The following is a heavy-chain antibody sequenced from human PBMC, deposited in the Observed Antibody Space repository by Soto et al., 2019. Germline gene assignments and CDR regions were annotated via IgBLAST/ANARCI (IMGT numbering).Heavy chain of an antibody. CDR2: ISGSGAST. Sequence: LRLYCAASGFSFSSYAMSWVRQAPGKGLEWVSAISGSGASTYYAESVKGRFTISRDNSKNTLYLQMNSLRAEDTAVYYCAKEQWLGRNFYGMDVWGQGTTVTVSS. D-gene: IGHD6-19*01. J-gene: IGHJ6*02. CDR1: GFSFSSYA. V-gene: IGHV3-23*01. CDR3: AKEQWLGRNFYGMDV.